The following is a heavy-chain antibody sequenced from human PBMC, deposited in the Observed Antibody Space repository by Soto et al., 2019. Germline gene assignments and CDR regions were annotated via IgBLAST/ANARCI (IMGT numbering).Heavy chain of an antibody. V-gene: IGHV1-3*01. J-gene: IGHJ4*02. Sequence: GASVKVSWKASGYTFTSYAMHLVRPAPGQRLEWMGWINAGNGNTKYSQKFQGRVTITRDTSASTAYMELSSLRSEDTAVYYCARSIVVVTALDYWGQGTLVTVSS. CDR1: GYTFTSYA. CDR2: INAGNGNT. D-gene: IGHD2-21*02. CDR3: ARSIVVVTALDY.